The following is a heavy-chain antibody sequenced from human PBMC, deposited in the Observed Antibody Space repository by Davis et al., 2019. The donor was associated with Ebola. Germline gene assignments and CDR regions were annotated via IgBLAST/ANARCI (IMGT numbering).Heavy chain of an antibody. CDR3: ARDTAITDYDILTGYLY. Sequence: AASVKVSCKASGYTFTSYAMHWVRQAPGQRLEWMGWINAGNSNTKYSQKFQGRVAITRDTSASTAYMELSSLRDEDTAVYYCARDTAITDYDILTGYLYWGQGTLVTVSS. CDR2: INAGNSNT. V-gene: IGHV1-3*01. J-gene: IGHJ4*02. D-gene: IGHD3-9*01. CDR1: GYTFTSYA.